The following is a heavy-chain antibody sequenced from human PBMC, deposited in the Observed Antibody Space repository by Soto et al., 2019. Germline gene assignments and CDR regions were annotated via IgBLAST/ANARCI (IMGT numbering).Heavy chain of an antibody. CDR2: ISQSGNT. CDR1: SGAFIGYY. J-gene: IGHJ5*02. V-gene: IGHV4-34*01. CDR3: ARAPKVSGSSQTRPDL. Sequence: SEKLSLTHSIYSGAFIGYYWIWILQPPGEGLEWIGEISQSGNTNYSPSLKSRVSISIDTSKKQFSLNLASVSAADTAVYYCARAPKVSGSSQTRPDLWGQGTLVTVSS. D-gene: IGHD6-6*01.